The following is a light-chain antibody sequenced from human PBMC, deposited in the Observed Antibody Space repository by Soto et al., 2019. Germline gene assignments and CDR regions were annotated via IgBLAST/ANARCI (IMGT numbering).Light chain of an antibody. CDR1: QDISRW. Sequence: DIQMTPSPPTLPASAVDRVTITCRASQDISRWLAWYQQKPGKAPELLIYDVSTLQSGVPSRFSGTGSGTEFTLTISSLQPEDFATYYCQQYNAYYSFGQGTKVDIK. CDR2: DVS. CDR3: QQYNAYYS. J-gene: IGKJ2*03. V-gene: IGKV1-5*01.